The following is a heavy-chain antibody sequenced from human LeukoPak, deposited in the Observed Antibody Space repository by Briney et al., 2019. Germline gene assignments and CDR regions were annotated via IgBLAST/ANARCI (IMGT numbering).Heavy chain of an antibody. V-gene: IGHV3-72*01. J-gene: IGHJ6*02. CDR3: VRAARESPDNYYYGLDA. CDR2: TRNKPKGYST. Sequence: GGALRLSCAASGFTFSDHYMDWVRQAPGKGLEWVGRTRNKPKGYSTEYAASVKGRFTISRDDSRNSLYLQMNSLKNEDTAVYFCVRAARESPDNYYYGLDAWGQGTTVTVSS. CDR1: GFTFSDHY.